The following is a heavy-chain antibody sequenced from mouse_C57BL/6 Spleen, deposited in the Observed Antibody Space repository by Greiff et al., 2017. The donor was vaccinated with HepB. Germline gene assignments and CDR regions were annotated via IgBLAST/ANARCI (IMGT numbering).Heavy chain of an antibody. CDR2: IYPRSGNT. D-gene: IGHD1-1*01. CDR3: AREADYYGSSYGYFDV. CDR1: GYTFTSYG. J-gene: IGHJ1*03. Sequence: VKLLESGAELARPGASVKLSCKASGYTFTSYGISWVKQRTGQGLEWIGEIYPRSGNTYYNEKFKGKATLTADKSSSTAYMELRSLTSEDSAVYFCAREADYYGSSYGYFDVWGTGTTVTVSS. V-gene: IGHV1-81*01.